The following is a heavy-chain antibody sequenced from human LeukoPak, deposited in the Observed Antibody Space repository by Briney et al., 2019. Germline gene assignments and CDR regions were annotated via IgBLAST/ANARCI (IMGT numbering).Heavy chain of an antibody. V-gene: IGHV4-39*07. CDR3: ARLLRGSYSGRYYYYYMDV. D-gene: IGHD1-26*01. Sequence: SETLSLTCTVSSGSISTSNYYWSWIRQPPGKGLEWIGEINHSGSTNYNPSLKSRVTISVDTSKNQFSLKLSSVTAADTAVYYCARLLRGSYSGRYYYYYMDVWGKGTTVTISS. J-gene: IGHJ6*03. CDR1: SGSISTSNYY. CDR2: INHSGST.